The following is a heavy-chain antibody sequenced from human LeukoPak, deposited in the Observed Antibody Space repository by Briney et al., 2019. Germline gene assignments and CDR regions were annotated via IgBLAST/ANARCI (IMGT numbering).Heavy chain of an antibody. CDR3: ASGTPYCSGGSCYVFDY. CDR2: ITPMLGKT. J-gene: IGHJ4*02. V-gene: IGHV1-69*13. D-gene: IGHD2-15*01. Sequence: ASVTVSCKPSGGSFNGLVISWVRQAHGRGLEWMGGITPMLGKTMYAQKMEGRVTISAEGSTRTAYMEVSRLTSDDTAVYYCASGTPYCSGGSCYVFDYWGQGTLITASS. CDR1: GGSFNGLV.